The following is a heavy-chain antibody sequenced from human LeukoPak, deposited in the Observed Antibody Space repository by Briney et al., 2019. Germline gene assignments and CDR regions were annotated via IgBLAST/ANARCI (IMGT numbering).Heavy chain of an antibody. CDR1: GFTFSSYA. Sequence: GGSLRLSCAASGFTFSSYAMSWVRQAPGKGLEWVSAISGSGGSTYYADSVKGRFTISRDNSKNTLYLQMNSLRAEDTAVYYCANLRDYYYYSMDVWGQGTTVTVSS. J-gene: IGHJ6*02. CDR3: ANLRDYYYYSMDV. D-gene: IGHD3-16*01. V-gene: IGHV3-23*01. CDR2: ISGSGGST.